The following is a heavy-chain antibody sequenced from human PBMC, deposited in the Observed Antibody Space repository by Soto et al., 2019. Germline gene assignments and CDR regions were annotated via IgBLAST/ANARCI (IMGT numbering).Heavy chain of an antibody. J-gene: IGHJ5*02. D-gene: IGHD3-10*01. CDR3: ARVPRSYYGSETNWFDP. Sequence: PSETLSLTCTVSGGSISSGGYYWSWIRQHPGKGLEWIGYIYYSGITYYNPSLKSRVTISVDTSKNQFSLNLTSVTAADTAVYYCARVPRSYYGSETNWFDPWGQGTLVTVSS. CDR2: IYYSGIT. V-gene: IGHV4-31*03. CDR1: GGSISSGGYY.